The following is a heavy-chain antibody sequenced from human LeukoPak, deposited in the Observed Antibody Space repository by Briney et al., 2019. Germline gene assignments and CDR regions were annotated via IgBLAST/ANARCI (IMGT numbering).Heavy chain of an antibody. CDR3: ARVLWYYYDSSGYPDDAFDI. CDR2: VNLQGST. D-gene: IGHD3-22*01. V-gene: IGHV4-4*02. Sequence: SETLSLTCGVSGGSITSTNYWTWVRQPPGKGLEWIGEVNLQGSTNYNPSLMGRVAISVDMSENHISLQLTSVTAADTAVYYCARVLWYYYDSSGYPDDAFDIWGQGTMVTVSS. CDR1: GGSITSTNY. J-gene: IGHJ3*02.